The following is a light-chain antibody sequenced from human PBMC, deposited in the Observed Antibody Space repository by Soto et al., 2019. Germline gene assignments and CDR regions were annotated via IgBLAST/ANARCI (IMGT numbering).Light chain of an antibody. CDR3: SSYTSSSTPYV. J-gene: IGLJ1*01. Sequence: QSVLTQPASVSGSPGLSITISCTGTSSDVGAYNYVSWYQQHPGKAPELMIYEVSSRPSGVSNRFSGSKSGDTASLTISGLQAEDEADYYCSSYTSSSTPYVFGTGTKVTVL. CDR2: EVS. V-gene: IGLV2-14*01. CDR1: SSDVGAYNY.